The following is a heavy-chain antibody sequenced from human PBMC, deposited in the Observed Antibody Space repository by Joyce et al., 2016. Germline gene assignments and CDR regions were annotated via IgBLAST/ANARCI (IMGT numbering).Heavy chain of an antibody. D-gene: IGHD2-15*01. J-gene: IGHJ5*02. CDR3: ARSFFYCSGGSCFSGEWFDP. CDR2: VYYSGGT. CDR1: GGSISSSTYY. V-gene: IGHV4-39*07. Sequence: QLQLQESGPGLVKPSETLSLSCTVSGGSISSSTYYWGWIRQPPRKGLEWIGRVYYSGGTYYNPSLKSRVTIAVDTSKNQFSLKLTSVTAADTAVYYCARSFFYCSGGSCFSGEWFDPWGQGTLVTVSS.